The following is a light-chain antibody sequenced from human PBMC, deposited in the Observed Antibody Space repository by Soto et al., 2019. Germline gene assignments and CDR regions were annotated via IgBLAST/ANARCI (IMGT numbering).Light chain of an antibody. Sequence: QSALTQPASVSGSPGQSITISCTGTSSDVGGYDHVSWYQQHPGKAPKLIIYDVSIRPSGVSIRFSGSKSGNTASLAVSGLQAEDEADYYCSSYTSKDTLVFGGGTKLTVL. V-gene: IGLV2-14*03. CDR3: SSYTSKDTLV. CDR2: DVS. J-gene: IGLJ3*02. CDR1: SSDVGGYDH.